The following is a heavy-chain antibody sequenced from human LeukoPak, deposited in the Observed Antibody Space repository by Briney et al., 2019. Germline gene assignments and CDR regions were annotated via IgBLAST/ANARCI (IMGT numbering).Heavy chain of an antibody. CDR1: GGTFSSYA. J-gene: IGHJ4*02. V-gene: IGHV1-69*04. Sequence: SVKVSCKASGGTFSSYAISWVRQAPGQGLEWMGRIIPILGIANYAQKFQGRVTITADKSTSTAYMELSSLRSEDTAVYYRARPLGRGYSYGLDYWGQGTLVTVSS. D-gene: IGHD5-18*01. CDR2: IIPILGIA. CDR3: ARPLGRGYSYGLDY.